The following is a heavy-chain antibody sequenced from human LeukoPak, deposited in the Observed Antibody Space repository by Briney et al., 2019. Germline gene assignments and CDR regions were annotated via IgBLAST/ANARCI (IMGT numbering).Heavy chain of an antibody. J-gene: IGHJ5*02. V-gene: IGHV1-58*02. CDR1: GFTFTSSA. D-gene: IGHD6-19*01. CDR2: IVVGSGNT. CDR3: ARERRWGIAVAGTGFDP. Sequence: GTSVKVSCKASGFTFTSSAMQWVRQARGQRLEWIGWIVVGSGNTNYAQKFQGRVTMTRDMSTSTVYMELSSLRSEDTAVYYCARERRWGIAVAGTGFDPWGQGTLVTVSS.